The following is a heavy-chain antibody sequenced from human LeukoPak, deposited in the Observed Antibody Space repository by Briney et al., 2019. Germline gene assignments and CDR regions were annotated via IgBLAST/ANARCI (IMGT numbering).Heavy chain of an antibody. CDR1: GGSISSGDYY. CDR2: IYYSGST. J-gene: IGHJ4*02. D-gene: IGHD2-2*01. V-gene: IGHV4-30-4*08. Sequence: PSQTLSLTCTVSGGSISSGDYYWSWIRQPPGKGLEWIGYIYYSGSTYYNPSLKSRVTISVDTSKNQFSLKLSSVTAADTAVYYCARAIVVVPAASQYYFDYWGQGTLVTVSS. CDR3: ARAIVVVPAASQYYFDY.